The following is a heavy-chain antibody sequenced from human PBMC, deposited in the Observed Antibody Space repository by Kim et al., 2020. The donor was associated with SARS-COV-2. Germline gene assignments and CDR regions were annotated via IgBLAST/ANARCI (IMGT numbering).Heavy chain of an antibody. D-gene: IGHD3-10*01. J-gene: IGHJ4*01. CDR3: AREGYASGTMGDFDY. CDR1: GFTFSSYA. CDR2: TSSDGSII. Sequence: GGSLTLSCLASGFTFSSYAMSWIRQAPGKGPEWVAVTSSDGSIIYYADSVKGRFTISRANSRNTLYLDMDSLSAQDTAIYYCAREGYASGTMGDFDYWG. V-gene: IGHV3-30*04.